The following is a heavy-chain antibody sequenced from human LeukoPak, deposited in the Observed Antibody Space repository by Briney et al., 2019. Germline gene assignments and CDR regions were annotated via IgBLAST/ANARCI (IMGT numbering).Heavy chain of an antibody. D-gene: IGHD5-18*01. Sequence: GGSLRLSCAASGFTFTSYGMNWVRQAPGKGLEWVSSISSSSTYIYYADSVKGRFTISRDNAKNSLYLQMNSLRAEDTAVYYCAREGSYGFGIDYWGQGTLVTVSS. CDR2: ISSSSTYI. J-gene: IGHJ4*02. V-gene: IGHV3-21*01. CDR1: GFTFTSYG. CDR3: AREGSYGFGIDY.